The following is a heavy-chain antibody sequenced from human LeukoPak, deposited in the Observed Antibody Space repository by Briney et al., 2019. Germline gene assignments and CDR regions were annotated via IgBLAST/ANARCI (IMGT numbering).Heavy chain of an antibody. CDR1: GGSISSYY. V-gene: IGHV4-59*01. CDR3: ARGTMFRGLTD. CDR2: IYYSGTT. Sequence: SETLSLTCTVSGGSISSYYWSWIRQPPGKGLEWIGYIYYSGTTNYHPSLKSRVTISVDTSKNQFSLKLSSVTAADTAVYYCARGTMFRGLTDWGPGTLVTVSS. J-gene: IGHJ4*02. D-gene: IGHD3-10*01.